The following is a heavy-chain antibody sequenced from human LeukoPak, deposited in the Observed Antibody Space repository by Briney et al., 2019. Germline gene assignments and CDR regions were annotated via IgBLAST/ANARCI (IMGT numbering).Heavy chain of an antibody. Sequence: GGSLTLSCAASGFTFSSYGMHWVRQAPGKGLQWVAFIRYDGSNKYYADSVKGRFTISRDNSKNTLYLQMNSLRAEDTAVYYCAKDWSHDSSSMWYFDYWGQGTLVTVSS. D-gene: IGHD3-22*01. CDR2: IRYDGSNK. V-gene: IGHV3-30*02. J-gene: IGHJ4*02. CDR3: AKDWSHDSSSMWYFDY. CDR1: GFTFSSYG.